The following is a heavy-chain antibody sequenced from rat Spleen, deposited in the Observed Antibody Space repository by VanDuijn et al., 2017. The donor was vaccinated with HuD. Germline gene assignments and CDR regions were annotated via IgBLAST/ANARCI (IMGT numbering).Heavy chain of an antibody. CDR1: GFTLSDYY. J-gene: IGHJ1*01. D-gene: IGHD2-2*01. CDR2: ISYEGSSA. CDR3: TRAGYLRDWYFDF. Sequence: EVQLVESGGGLVQPGRSLKLSCTASGFTLSDYYMAWVRQAPKKGLEWVASISYEGSSAYYGDSVKGRFTISRDNAKSTLYLQMDNLRSEDTATYYCTRAGYLRDWYFDFWGPGTMVTVSS. V-gene: IGHV5-22*01.